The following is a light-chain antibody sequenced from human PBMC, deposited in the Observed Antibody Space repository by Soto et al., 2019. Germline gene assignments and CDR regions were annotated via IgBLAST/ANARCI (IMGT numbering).Light chain of an antibody. CDR2: SAS. CDR3: LQDYSYPYT. V-gene: IGKV1-6*01. J-gene: IGKJ2*01. Sequence: AIQMTQSPSSLSAFVGDRVTITCRANQGIRNDLVWYQQRPGKAPKILIYSASSLQSGVPSRFSGRGSDTDFTLTINSLQPEDFATYYCLQDYSYPYTFGQGTKLEIK. CDR1: QGIRND.